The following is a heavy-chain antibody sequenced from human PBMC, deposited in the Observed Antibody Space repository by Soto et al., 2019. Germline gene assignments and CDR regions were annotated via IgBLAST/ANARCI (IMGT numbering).Heavy chain of an antibody. Sequence: QVQLVESGGGVVQPGRSLRLSCAASGFTFSSYAMHWVRQAPGKGLEWVAVISYDGSNKYYADSVKGRFTISRDNSKYTLYLQMNSLRAEDTAVYYCARVAARRYYGMDVWGQGTTVTVSS. V-gene: IGHV3-30-3*01. CDR2: ISYDGSNK. CDR3: ARVAARRYYGMDV. D-gene: IGHD6-6*01. CDR1: GFTFSSYA. J-gene: IGHJ6*02.